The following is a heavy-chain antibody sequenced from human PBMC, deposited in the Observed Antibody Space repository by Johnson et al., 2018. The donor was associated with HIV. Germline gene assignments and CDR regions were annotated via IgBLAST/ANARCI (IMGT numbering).Heavy chain of an antibody. V-gene: IGHV3-20*04. CDR2: INWNGGST. CDR3: ARDEGIAAAGTNDAFDI. J-gene: IGHJ3*02. D-gene: IGHD6-13*01. CDR1: GFTFDDYG. Sequence: VQLVESGGGVVRPGGSLRLSCAASGFTFDDYGMSWVRQAPGKGLEWVSGINWNGGSTGYADSVKGRFTISRDNAKNSLYLQMNSLRAEDTAVYYCARDEGIAAAGTNDAFDIWGQGTMVTVSS.